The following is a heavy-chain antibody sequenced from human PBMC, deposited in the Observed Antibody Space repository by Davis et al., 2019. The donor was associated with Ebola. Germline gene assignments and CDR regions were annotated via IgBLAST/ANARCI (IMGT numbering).Heavy chain of an antibody. J-gene: IGHJ6*02. V-gene: IGHV4-28*01. CDR2: IYYSGST. CDR1: GYSISSSNW. Sequence: PSETLSLTCAVSGYSISSSNWWGWIRLPPGKGLEWIGYIYYSGSTYYNPSLKSRVTMSVDTSKNQFSLKLSSVTAVDTAVYYCARTRDVVVPAEGAGLGGDYYGMDVWGQGTTVTVSS. D-gene: IGHD2-2*01. CDR3: ARTRDVVVPAEGAGLGGDYYGMDV.